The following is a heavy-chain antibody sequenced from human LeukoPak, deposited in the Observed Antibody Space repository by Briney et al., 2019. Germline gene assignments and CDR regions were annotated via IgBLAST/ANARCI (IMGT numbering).Heavy chain of an antibody. V-gene: IGHV4-59*01. CDR2: IHYSGST. D-gene: IGHD3-22*01. Sequence: SETLSLTCTVSGGSITSYYWSWIRQPPGKGLEWIGCIHYSGSTNYNPSLKSRVTISVDTSKNQFSLKLSPVTAADTAVYYCARVRDRSSYFYDLDYWGQGTLVTVSS. CDR3: ARVRDRSSYFYDLDY. CDR1: GGSITSYY. J-gene: IGHJ4*02.